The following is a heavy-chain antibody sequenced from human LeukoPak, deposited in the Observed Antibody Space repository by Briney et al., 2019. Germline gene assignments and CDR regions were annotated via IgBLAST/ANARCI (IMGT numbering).Heavy chain of an antibody. D-gene: IGHD3-10*01. V-gene: IGHV4-59*11. CDR2: IYYSGST. J-gene: IGHJ6*03. CDR1: GGSISSHY. Sequence: SETLSLTCTVSGGSISSHYWSRIRQPPGKGLEWIGYIYYSGSTNYNPSLKSRVTISVDTSKNQFSLKLSSVTAADTAVYYCARAPGNYYGSGSSYYYYYYYMDVWGKGTTVTVSS. CDR3: ARAPGNYYGSGSSYYYYYYYMDV.